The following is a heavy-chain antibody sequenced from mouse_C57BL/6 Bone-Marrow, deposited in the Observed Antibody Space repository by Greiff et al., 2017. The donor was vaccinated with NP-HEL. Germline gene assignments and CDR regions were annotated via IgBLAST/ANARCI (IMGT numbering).Heavy chain of an antibody. CDR2: IYWDDDK. J-gene: IGHJ2*01. CDR3: ARRDGYDYEGYYFDY. V-gene: IGHV8-12*01. CDR1: GFSLSTPGMG. Sequence: QVTLKVSGPGILQFSQTLSLTCSFSGFSLSTPGMGVSWIRQPSGKGLERLAHIYWDDDKRYNPSLKRRLPISKDTPRNQAFLKITSVDTADTATSYCARRDGYDYEGYYFDYWGQGTTLTGSS. D-gene: IGHD2-4*01.